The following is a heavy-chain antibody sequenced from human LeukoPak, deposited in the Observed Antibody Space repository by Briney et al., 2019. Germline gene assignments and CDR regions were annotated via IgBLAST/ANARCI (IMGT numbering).Heavy chain of an antibody. V-gene: IGHV3-30*18. J-gene: IGHJ5*01. D-gene: IGHD3-3*01. CDR3: AKHYDYWSGYIRGFDS. CDR1: GFTFITSS. CDR2: TSYDGRSK. Sequence: GGSLRLSCVASGFTFITSSMHWVRQAPGKGLEWVAVTSYDGRSKNYAESVKGRFSISRDNSNNTVYLQMSSLRPQDTAVYYCAKHYDYWSGYIRGFDSWGQGTLVTVSS.